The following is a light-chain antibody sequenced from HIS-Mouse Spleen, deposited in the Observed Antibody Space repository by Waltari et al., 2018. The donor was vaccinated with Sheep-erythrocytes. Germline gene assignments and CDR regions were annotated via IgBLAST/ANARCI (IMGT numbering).Light chain of an antibody. CDR3: SSYTSSSTLV. Sequence: QSALTQPPSASGSPGQSVTISCTGTSSDVGGYNSVPWYQQHPGKAPKLMIYEVSKRPSGVPDRFSGSKSGNTASLTVSGLQAEDEADYYCSSYTSSSTLVFGTGTKVTVL. CDR2: EVS. V-gene: IGLV2-8*01. CDR1: SSDVGGYNS. J-gene: IGLJ1*01.